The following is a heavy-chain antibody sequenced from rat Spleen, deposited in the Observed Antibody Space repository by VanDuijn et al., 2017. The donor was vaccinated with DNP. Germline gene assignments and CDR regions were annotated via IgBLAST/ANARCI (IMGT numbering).Heavy chain of an antibody. CDR2: ISPGGGNT. CDR3: ATLTTEGIVRIPWFAY. V-gene: IGHV5S13*01. J-gene: IGHJ3*01. CDR1: GFTFSNYG. Sequence: EVQLVESGGGLVQPGRSLKLSCAASGFTFSNYGMAWVRQAPTKGLEWVASISPGGGNTYYRDSVKGRFTISRDNAKNTLYLQMNSLRSEDTATYYCATLTTEGIVRIPWFAYWGQGTLVTVSS. D-gene: IGHD1-11*01.